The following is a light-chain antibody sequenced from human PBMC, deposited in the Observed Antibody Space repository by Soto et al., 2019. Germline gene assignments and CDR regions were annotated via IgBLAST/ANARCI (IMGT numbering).Light chain of an antibody. V-gene: IGKV3-11*01. CDR2: DAS. CDR1: QSVSTY. CDR3: QQRSNWPPWT. Sequence: EIVLTQSPATLSLSPGEIATLSCRASQSVSTYLAWYQQKPGQAPRLLIYDASKRATGITARFSGSGSGTDFTLTISSLAPEDFAVYYCQQRSNWPPWTFGQGTKVEIK. J-gene: IGKJ1*01.